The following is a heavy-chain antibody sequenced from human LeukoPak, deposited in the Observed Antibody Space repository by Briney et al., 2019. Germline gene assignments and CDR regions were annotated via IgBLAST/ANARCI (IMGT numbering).Heavy chain of an antibody. CDR3: ARDSLHGDYRSSVAFDI. J-gene: IGHJ3*02. D-gene: IGHD4-17*01. CDR1: GFTFSSYS. V-gene: IGHV3-21*01. Sequence: GGSLRLSCAASGFTFSSYSMNWVRQAPGKGLEWVSSISSSSSYIYYADSVKGRFTISRDNAKNSLYLQMNSLRAEDTAVYYCARDSLHGDYRSSVAFDIWGQGTMVTVSS. CDR2: ISSSSSYI.